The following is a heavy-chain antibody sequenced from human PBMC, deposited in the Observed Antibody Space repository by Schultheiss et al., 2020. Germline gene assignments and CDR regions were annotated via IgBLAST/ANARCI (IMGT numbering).Heavy chain of an antibody. D-gene: IGHD3-22*01. Sequence: SETLSLTCTVSGGSISSSSYYWGWIRQPPGKGLEWIGEINHSGSTNYNPSLKSRVTISVDTSKNQFSLKLSSVTAADTAVYYCARGPMTLLDPWGQGTLVTVSS. CDR2: INHSGST. V-gene: IGHV4-39*07. CDR3: ARGPMTLLDP. CDR1: GGSISSSSYY. J-gene: IGHJ5*02.